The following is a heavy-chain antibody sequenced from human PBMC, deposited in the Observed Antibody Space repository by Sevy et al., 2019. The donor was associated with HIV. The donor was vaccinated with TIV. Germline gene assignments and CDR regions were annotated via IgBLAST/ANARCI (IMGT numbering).Heavy chain of an antibody. CDR3: VKFYRDGGWGEDY. J-gene: IGHJ4*02. CDR1: GFTFSSYA. Sequence: GGSLRLSCSASGFTFSSYAMHWVRQAPGKGLEYVSAISSNGGSTYYADSVKGRFTISRDNSKNTLYLQMSSLRAEDTAVYYCVKFYRDGGWGEDYCGQGTLVTVSS. V-gene: IGHV3-64D*06. CDR2: ISSNGGST. D-gene: IGHD6-19*01.